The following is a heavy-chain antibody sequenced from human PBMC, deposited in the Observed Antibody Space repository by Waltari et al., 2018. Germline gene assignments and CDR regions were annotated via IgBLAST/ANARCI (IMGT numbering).Heavy chain of an antibody. CDR2: INHSGST. J-gene: IGHJ6*03. Sequence: QVQLQQWGAGLLKPSESLSLTCAVYGGSFSGYYCSWIRQHPGKGLEWIGEINHSGSTNYNPSLKSRVTISVDTSKNQFSLKLSSVTAADTAVYYCARGYYYMDVWGKGTTVTVSS. V-gene: IGHV4-34*01. CDR1: GGSFSGYY. CDR3: ARGYYYMDV.